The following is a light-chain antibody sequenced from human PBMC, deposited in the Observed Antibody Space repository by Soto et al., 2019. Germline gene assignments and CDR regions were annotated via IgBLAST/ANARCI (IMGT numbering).Light chain of an antibody. Sequence: QSALTQPASVSGSPGQSITNSCTGTSSDVGGYKYVSWYQQHPGKAPKLMIYEVSNRPSGVSNRFSGSKSGNTASLTISGLQAEDEANYYCSSYTTSTTWVFGGGTKLTVL. CDR1: SSDVGGYKY. J-gene: IGLJ3*02. CDR3: SSYTTSTTWV. V-gene: IGLV2-14*01. CDR2: EVS.